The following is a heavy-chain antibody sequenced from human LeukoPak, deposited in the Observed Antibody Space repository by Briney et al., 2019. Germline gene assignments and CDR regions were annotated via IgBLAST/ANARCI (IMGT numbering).Heavy chain of an antibody. J-gene: IGHJ4*02. CDR2: ISSSSSYI. V-gene: IGHV3-21*01. CDR1: GFTFSSYS. D-gene: IGHD2-2*01. Sequence: GGSLRLSCAASGFTFSSYSMNWVRQAPGKGLEWVSSISSSSSYIYYADSVKGRFTISRDNAKNSLYLQMKSLRAEDTAVYYCAQYQLPTNWGQGTLVTDSS. CDR3: AQYQLPTN.